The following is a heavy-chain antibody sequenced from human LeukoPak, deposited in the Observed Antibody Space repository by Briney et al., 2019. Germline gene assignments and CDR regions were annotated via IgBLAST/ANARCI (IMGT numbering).Heavy chain of an antibody. D-gene: IGHD3-22*01. CDR2: IIPIFGTA. V-gene: IGHV1-69*06. CDR1: GGTFSSYA. CDR3: ARDRNQLLRAFDI. J-gene: IGHJ3*02. Sequence: SVNVSCKASGGTFSSYAISWVRQAPGQGLEWMGGIIPIFGTANYAQKFQGRVTITADKSTSTAYMELSSLRSEDTAVYHCARDRNQLLRAFDIWGQGTMVTVSS.